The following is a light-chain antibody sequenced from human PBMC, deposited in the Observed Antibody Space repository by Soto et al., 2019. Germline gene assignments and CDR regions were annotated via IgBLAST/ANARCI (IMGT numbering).Light chain of an antibody. CDR1: QSVSSNY. Sequence: EIMLEQTPGNLSLAGGEISSLSSRASQSVSSNYLAWYQQKPGQAPRLLIYGAFNRAPGIPARFGGSGSGADFTLPFSSLEPEDFAVYHCQQRNMWPRTCGQGTKVDIK. CDR2: GAF. V-gene: IGKV3-11*01. CDR3: QQRNMWPRT. J-gene: IGKJ1*01.